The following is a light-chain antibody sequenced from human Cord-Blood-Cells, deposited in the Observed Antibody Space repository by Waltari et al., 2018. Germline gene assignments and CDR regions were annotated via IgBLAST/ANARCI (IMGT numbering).Light chain of an antibody. V-gene: IGLV2-23*01. J-gene: IGLJ1*01. CDR1: SSDVGSYNL. CDR2: EGS. CDR3: CSYAGSSTYV. Sequence: QSALTQPASVSGSPGQSITISCTGTSSDVGSYNLFSWYQQHPGKAPKLMIYEGSKRPSGVSNRFSGSKPRNTASLTISGLQAEDEADYYCCSYAGSSTYVFGTGTKVTVL.